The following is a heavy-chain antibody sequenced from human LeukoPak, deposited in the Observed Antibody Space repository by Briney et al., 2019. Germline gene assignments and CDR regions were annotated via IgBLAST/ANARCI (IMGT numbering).Heavy chain of an antibody. CDR1: GGPFSGYY. D-gene: IGHD3-22*01. V-gene: IGHV4-34*01. CDR2: INHSGST. Sequence: SETLSLTCAVYGGPFSGYYWSWIRQPPGKGLEWIGEINHSGSTNYNPSLKSRVTMSIDTSKNQFSLKLSSVTAADTAVYYCARDNYDNTAIGDWFDPWGQGTLVTVSS. CDR3: ARDNYDNTAIGDWFDP. J-gene: IGHJ5*02.